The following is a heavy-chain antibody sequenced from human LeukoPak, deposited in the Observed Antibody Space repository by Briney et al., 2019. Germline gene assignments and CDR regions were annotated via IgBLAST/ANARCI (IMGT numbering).Heavy chain of an antibody. Sequence: GGSLRLSCSASGFTFSSYAMHWVRQAPGKGLEYVSAISSNGGSTYYADSVKGRFTISRDNSKNTLYLQMSSLRAEDTAVYYCVKSYVAVAGDGFDYWGQGTLVTVSS. V-gene: IGHV3-64D*06. D-gene: IGHD6-19*01. CDR2: ISSNGGST. CDR3: VKSYVAVAGDGFDY. CDR1: GFTFSSYA. J-gene: IGHJ4*02.